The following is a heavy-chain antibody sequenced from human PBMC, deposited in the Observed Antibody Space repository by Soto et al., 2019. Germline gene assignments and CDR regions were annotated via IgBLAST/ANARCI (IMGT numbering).Heavy chain of an antibody. CDR3: ASISTVTIQPNGKDV. CDR2: ISSSSSTI. D-gene: IGHD4-17*01. Sequence: GGSLRLSCAASGFTFSSYSMNWVRQAPGKGLEWVSYISSSSSTIYYADSVKGRFTISRDNAKNSLYLQMNSLRAEDTTVYYCASISTVTIQPNGKDVWGKGTTVTVSS. V-gene: IGHV3-48*01. CDR1: GFTFSSYS. J-gene: IGHJ6*04.